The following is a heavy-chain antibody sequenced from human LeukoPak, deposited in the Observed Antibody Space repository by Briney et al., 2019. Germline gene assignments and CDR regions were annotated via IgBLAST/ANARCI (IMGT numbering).Heavy chain of an antibody. CDR1: GFTVSSNF. Sequence: PGGSLRLSCAASGFTVSSNFMNWVRQAPGKGLEWVSVIYSSGNTYYADSVKGRFTISRDQSKNTVFLQMNSLRAEDTAVYYCAKERGYGYNHIDYWGQGTLVTVSS. CDR3: AKERGYGYNHIDY. D-gene: IGHD5-24*01. CDR2: IYSSGNT. V-gene: IGHV3-66*01. J-gene: IGHJ4*02.